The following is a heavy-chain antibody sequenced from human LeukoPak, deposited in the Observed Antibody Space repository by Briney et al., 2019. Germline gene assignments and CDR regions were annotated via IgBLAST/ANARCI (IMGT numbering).Heavy chain of an antibody. CDR2: ITAHNGKP. V-gene: IGHV1-18*01. CDR1: GYTFTTYG. J-gene: IGHJ4*02. D-gene: IGHD3-10*02. CDR3: ARDENYVPDY. Sequence: ASVKVSCKASGYTFTTYGISWVRQAPGQGLEWMGLITAHNGKPNYAQKHQGRVTLTTDTSTTTAYMELRSLRSHDTAVYYCARDENYVPDYWGQGTLVTVSS.